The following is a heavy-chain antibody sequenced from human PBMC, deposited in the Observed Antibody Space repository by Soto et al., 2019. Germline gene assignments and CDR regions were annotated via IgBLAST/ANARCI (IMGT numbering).Heavy chain of an antibody. V-gene: IGHV4-4*02. Sequence: LSLTCAVSGGSFTSNNWCTWVRQPPGQGLEWIGEIYRTGSTNYNPSLKSRVTISLDKSENQFSLKVTSLTAADTAVYYCASRDPGTSVDYWGQGTLVTVSS. CDR1: GGSFTSNNW. J-gene: IGHJ4*02. D-gene: IGHD1-7*01. CDR2: IYRTGST. CDR3: ASRDPGTSVDY.